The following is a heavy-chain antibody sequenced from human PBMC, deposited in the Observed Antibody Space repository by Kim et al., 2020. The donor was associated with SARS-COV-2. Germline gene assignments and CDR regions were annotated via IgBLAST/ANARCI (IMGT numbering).Heavy chain of an antibody. V-gene: IGHV3-23*01. CDR1: GFTFRTHS. D-gene: IGHD1-1*01. J-gene: IGHJ4*02. Sequence: GGSLRLSCVASGFTFRTHSMFWVRQAPGKGLEWVSAIDGSGDRTFYADSLKGRFTISRDNSKNTLYLQMSSLRAEDTAVYYCVKEGGLVGSRDYWGQETLGTVSS. CDR3: VKEGGLVGSRDY. CDR2: IDGSGDRT.